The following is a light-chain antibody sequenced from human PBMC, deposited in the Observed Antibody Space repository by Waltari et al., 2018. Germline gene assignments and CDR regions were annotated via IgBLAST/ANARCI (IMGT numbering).Light chain of an antibody. CDR3: QVWDDSNNSGV. CDR1: NLETKS. CDR2: YDS. J-gene: IGLJ3*02. V-gene: IGLV3-21*04. Sequence: YVLTQPPSLSVAPGQTARLTCGGDNLETKSVNWYQFKPGQAHLLVMFYDSDRPPGIPERLSGSNSGNTATLTITWVEAGDEADYHCQVWDDSNNSGVFGGGTKLTVL.